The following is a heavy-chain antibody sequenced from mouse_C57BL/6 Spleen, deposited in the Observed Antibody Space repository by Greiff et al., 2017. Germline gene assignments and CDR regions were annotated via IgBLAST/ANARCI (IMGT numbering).Heavy chain of an antibody. CDR3: ASITTVVAKTWFAY. Sequence: EVKLMESGGDLVKPGGSLKLSCAASGFTFSSYGMSWVRQTPDKRLEWVATISSGGSYTYYPDSVKGRFTISRDNAKNTLYLQMSSLKSEDTAMDYCASITTVVAKTWFAYWGKGTLVTVSA. D-gene: IGHD1-1*01. CDR2: ISSGGSYT. V-gene: IGHV5-6*01. J-gene: IGHJ3*01. CDR1: GFTFSSYG.